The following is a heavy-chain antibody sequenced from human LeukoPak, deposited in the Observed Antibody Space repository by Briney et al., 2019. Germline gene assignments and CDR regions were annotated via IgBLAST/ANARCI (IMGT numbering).Heavy chain of an antibody. CDR2: ISGSGGST. J-gene: IGHJ4*02. CDR1: GFTFSSYA. Sequence: GGSLRLSCAASGFTFSSYAMSWVRQAPGKGLEWVSAISGSGGSTYYADFVKVRFTISRDNSKNTLYLQMNSLRAEDTAVYYCAKGDSDWLINYWGQGTLVTVSS. V-gene: IGHV3-23*01. D-gene: IGHD3-9*01. CDR3: AKGDSDWLINY.